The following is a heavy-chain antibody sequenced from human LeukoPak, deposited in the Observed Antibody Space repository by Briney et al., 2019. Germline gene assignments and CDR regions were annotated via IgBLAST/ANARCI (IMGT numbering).Heavy chain of an antibody. V-gene: IGHV3-21*01. Sequence: GGSLRLSCAASGLTFSSYSMNWVRQAPGEGREWVSSISSSSSYIYYADSVKGRFHISRDNAKNSLYLQMNSLRGEDTAVYYCARGDYVDFDYWGQGTLVTVSS. CDR3: ARGDYVDFDY. CDR1: GLTFSSYS. D-gene: IGHD4-17*01. J-gene: IGHJ4*02. CDR2: ISSSSSYI.